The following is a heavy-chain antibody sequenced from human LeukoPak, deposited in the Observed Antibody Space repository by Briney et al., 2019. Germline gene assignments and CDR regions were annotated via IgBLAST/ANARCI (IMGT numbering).Heavy chain of an antibody. CDR3: AREGFVDTAMPGAFDI. CDR1: GYTFTGYY. V-gene: IGHV1-2*02. CDR2: INPNSGGT. D-gene: IGHD5-18*01. Sequence: ASVKVSFTSSGYTFTGYYMHRVRQAPGQGLEWMEWINPNSGGTNYAQKCQGRVTMTRDTSISTAYMELSRLRSDDTAVYYCAREGFVDTAMPGAFDIWGQGTRVSVSS. J-gene: IGHJ3*02.